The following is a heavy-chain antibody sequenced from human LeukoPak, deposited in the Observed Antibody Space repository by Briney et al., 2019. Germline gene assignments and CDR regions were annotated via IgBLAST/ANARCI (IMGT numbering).Heavy chain of an antibody. V-gene: IGHV3-21*01. Sequence: GGSLRLSCAASGFTFSSYSMNWVRQAPGEGLEWVSSISSSSSYIYYADSVKGRFTISRDNAKNSLYLQMNSLRAEDTAVYYCARDGYSSSWPYFDYWGQGTLVTVSS. J-gene: IGHJ4*02. CDR3: ARDGYSSSWPYFDY. D-gene: IGHD6-13*01. CDR1: GFTFSSYS. CDR2: ISSSSSYI.